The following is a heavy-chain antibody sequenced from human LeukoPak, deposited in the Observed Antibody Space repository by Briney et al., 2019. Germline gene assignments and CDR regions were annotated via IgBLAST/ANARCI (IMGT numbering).Heavy chain of an antibody. CDR1: GYTFTGYY. CDR3: ARNEENDWLLNY. D-gene: IGHD3-9*01. J-gene: IGHJ4*02. Sequence: ASVKVSCKASGYTFTGYYIHWVRQAPGQGLEWMGWINPNSPGTNYAQKFQGRVTMTRDTSISTAYMELSRLRSDDTAVYYCARNEENDWLLNYWGQGTLVTVSS. CDR2: INPNSPGT. V-gene: IGHV1-2*02.